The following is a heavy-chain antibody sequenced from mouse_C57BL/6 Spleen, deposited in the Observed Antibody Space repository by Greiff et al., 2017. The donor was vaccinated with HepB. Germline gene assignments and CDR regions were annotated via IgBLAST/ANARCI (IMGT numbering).Heavy chain of an antibody. CDR3: TREGLLTPYAMDY. D-gene: IGHD2-3*01. J-gene: IGHJ4*01. V-gene: IGHV5-9-1*02. CDR2: ISSGGDYI. Sequence: EVMLVESGEGLVKPGGSLKLSCAASGFTFSSYAMSWVRQTPEKRLEWVAYISSGGDYIYYADTVKGRFTISRDNARNTLYLQMSSLKSEDTAMYYCTREGLLTPYAMDYWGQGTSVTVSS. CDR1: GFTFSSYA.